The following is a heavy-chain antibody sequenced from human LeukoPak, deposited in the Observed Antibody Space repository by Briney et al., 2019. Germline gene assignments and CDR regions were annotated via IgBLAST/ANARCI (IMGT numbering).Heavy chain of an antibody. V-gene: IGHV1-46*01. D-gene: IGHD6-13*01. CDR1: GYTFTSYY. CDR2: INPSGGST. J-gene: IGHJ4*02. CDR3: ARDMGYSSSSHYFDY. Sequence: ASVKVSCKASGYTFTSYYMHWVRQAPGQGLEWTGIINPSGGSTSYAQKFQGRVTMTRDMSTSTVYMELSSLRSEDTAVYYCARDMGYSSSSHYFDYWGQGTLVTVSS.